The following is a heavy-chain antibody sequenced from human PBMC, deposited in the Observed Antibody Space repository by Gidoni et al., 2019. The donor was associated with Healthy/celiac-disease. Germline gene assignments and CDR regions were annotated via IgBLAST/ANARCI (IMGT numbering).Heavy chain of an antibody. CDR1: GFTVSRNY. D-gene: IGHD3-3*01. Sequence: EVQLVESGGGLIQPGGSLRLSCAASGFTVSRNYMSWVRQAPGKGLEWVSVIYSGGSTYYEDSVKGRFTISRDNSKNTLYLQMNSLRAEDTAVYYCARIGIFWSGYYFDYWGQGTLVTVSS. V-gene: IGHV3-53*01. CDR3: ARIGIFWSGYYFDY. J-gene: IGHJ4*02. CDR2: IYSGGST.